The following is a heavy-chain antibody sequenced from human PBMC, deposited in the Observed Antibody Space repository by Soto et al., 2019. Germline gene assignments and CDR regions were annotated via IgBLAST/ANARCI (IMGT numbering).Heavy chain of an antibody. CDR2: INPSGGSR. CDR3: AGGTLWFGEFSQFDP. CDR1: GRAFSTTY. V-gene: IGHV1-46*01. J-gene: IGHJ5*02. Sequence: ASVKVSCKAAGRAFSTTYIHWVRQAPGQGLEWMGIINPSGGSRSYSQTFQGRVTMTGDTSTVYMELSSLTFEDTAVYYCAGGTLWFGEFSQFDPWGQGTLVTVSS. D-gene: IGHD3-10*01.